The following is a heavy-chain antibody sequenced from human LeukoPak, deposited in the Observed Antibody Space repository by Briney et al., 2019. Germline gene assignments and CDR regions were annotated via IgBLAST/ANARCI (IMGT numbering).Heavy chain of an antibody. V-gene: IGHV3-23*01. D-gene: IGHD5-24*01. CDR3: AKDRDGYKSGDFDY. CDR1: GFTFSSYA. CDR2: ISGSGGST. J-gene: IGHJ4*02. Sequence: GGSLRLSCAASGFTFSSYAMSWVRQAPGKGLEWVSVISGSGGSTYYADSVKGRFTISRDNSKNTLYLQMNSLRAEDTAVYYCAKDRDGYKSGDFDYWGQGTLVTVSS.